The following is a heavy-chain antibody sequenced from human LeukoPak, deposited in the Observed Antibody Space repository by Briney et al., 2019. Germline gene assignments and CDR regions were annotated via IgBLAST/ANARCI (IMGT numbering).Heavy chain of an antibody. Sequence: GGSLRLSCAASGFTFSNAYMNWVRQAPGKGLEWVGRIKPKTDGETTEYAAPVKGRFSISRDDSKNMLYLQMNSLKTEDTAVYFCITPLPYSAQGGQGTLVTVSS. V-gene: IGHV3-15*07. CDR3: ITPLPYSAQ. CDR2: IKPKTDGETT. D-gene: IGHD2-21*01. J-gene: IGHJ4*02. CDR1: GFTFSNAY.